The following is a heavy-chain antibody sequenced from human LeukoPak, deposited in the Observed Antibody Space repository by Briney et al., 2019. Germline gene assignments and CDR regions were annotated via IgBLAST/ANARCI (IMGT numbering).Heavy chain of an antibody. CDR2: ISGRP. J-gene: IGHJ2*01. Sequence: GGSLRLSCAASGFTFSNYAMSWVRQAPGKGLEWVSAISGRPSYADSVKGRFTISRDNSKNTLYLQMNSLRAEDTAVFYCAKDTAAAGINWYFDLWGRGTLVTVSS. CDR3: AKDTAAAGINWYFDL. V-gene: IGHV3-23*01. CDR1: GFTFSNYA. D-gene: IGHD6-13*01.